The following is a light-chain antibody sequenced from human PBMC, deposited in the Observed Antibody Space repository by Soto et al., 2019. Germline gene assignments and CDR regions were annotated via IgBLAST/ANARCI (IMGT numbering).Light chain of an antibody. Sequence: DIQMTQSPSSLSASVVDRVTITCQASQNINNYLNWYQQKPGKAPKLLIYDASNLETGVPSRFSGSGSGTDFTFTISSLQPEDIATYYCQQYDNLPITFGQGTRLEIK. J-gene: IGKJ5*01. CDR2: DAS. CDR1: QNINNY. CDR3: QQYDNLPIT. V-gene: IGKV1-33*01.